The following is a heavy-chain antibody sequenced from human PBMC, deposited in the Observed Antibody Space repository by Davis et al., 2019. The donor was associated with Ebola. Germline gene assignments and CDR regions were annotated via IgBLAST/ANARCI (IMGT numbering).Heavy chain of an antibody. V-gene: IGHV3-66*01. CDR1: GFTVSSNY. J-gene: IGHJ3*02. Sequence: GESLKISCAASGFTVSSNYMSWVRQAPGKGLEWVSVIYSGGTTNYADSVKGRFTISRDNSKNTVFLQMNSLRAEDTAIYYCMRVSRNIATGWYRFDAFDIWGQGTLVTVSS. CDR3: MRVSRNIATGWYRFDAFDI. CDR2: IYSGGTT. D-gene: IGHD6-19*01.